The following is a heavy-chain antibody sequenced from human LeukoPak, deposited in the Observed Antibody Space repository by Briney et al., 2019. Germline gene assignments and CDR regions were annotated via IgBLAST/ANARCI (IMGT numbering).Heavy chain of an antibody. CDR1: GYTFTSYG. CDR3: ARVYSTNYYGSGDRPFLFDY. Sequence: ASVKVACKASGYTFTSYGFIWVRQAPGQRLEWRGWSSTYYGNTNYAQKLQHRVTMTTDTSTSTDYMELTSLRSDDTAVYYCARVYSTNYYGSGDRPFLFDYWGQGTVVTVSS. J-gene: IGHJ4*02. V-gene: IGHV1-18*01. D-gene: IGHD3-10*01. CDR2: SSTYYGNT.